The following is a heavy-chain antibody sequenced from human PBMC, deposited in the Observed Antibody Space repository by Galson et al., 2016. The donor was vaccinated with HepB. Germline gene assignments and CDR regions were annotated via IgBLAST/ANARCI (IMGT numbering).Heavy chain of an antibody. J-gene: IGHJ4*02. CDR2: IWYDGSNE. Sequence: SLRLSCAASGFTFSNYGMHWVRQAPGKGLEWVAVIWYDGSNENYAASVKGRFTISRDNSKNTLDLQMNSLKFEDTAVYFCARNPLATGFDRWGQGTLVTVSS. CDR3: ARNPLATGFDR. V-gene: IGHV3-33*01. D-gene: IGHD6-13*01. CDR1: GFTFSNYG.